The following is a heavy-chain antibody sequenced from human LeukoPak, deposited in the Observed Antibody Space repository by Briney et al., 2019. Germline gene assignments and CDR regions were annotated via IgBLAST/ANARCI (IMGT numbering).Heavy chain of an antibody. V-gene: IGHV4-4*07. CDR3: ARGPYDSSGYYYAVAFDI. D-gene: IGHD3-22*01. CDR1: GGSISSYY. Sequence: SETLSLTCTVSGGSISSYYWSWIRQPAGKGLEWIGRIYTSGSTNYNPSLKSRVTMSVDTSKNQFSLKLSSVTAADTAVYYCARGPYDSSGYYYAVAFDIWGQGTMVTVSS. J-gene: IGHJ3*02. CDR2: IYTSGST.